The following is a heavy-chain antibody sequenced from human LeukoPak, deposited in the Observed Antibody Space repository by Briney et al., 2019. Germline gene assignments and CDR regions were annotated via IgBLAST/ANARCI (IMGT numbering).Heavy chain of an antibody. V-gene: IGHV4-39*07. CDR1: GGSISSSSYY. D-gene: IGHD1-26*01. J-gene: IGHJ5*02. Sequence: PSETLSLTCTVSGGSISSSSYYWGWIRQPPGKGLEWIGSIYYSGSTYYNPSLKSRVTMSVDTSKNQFSLKLSSVTAADTAVYYCARDLRKWELPDARWFDPWGQGTLVTVSS. CDR2: IYYSGST. CDR3: ARDLRKWELPDARWFDP.